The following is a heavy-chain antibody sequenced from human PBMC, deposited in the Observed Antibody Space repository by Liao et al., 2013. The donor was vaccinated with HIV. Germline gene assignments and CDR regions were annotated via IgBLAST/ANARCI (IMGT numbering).Heavy chain of an antibody. CDR1: GDSINGGNYF. CDR2: IYTSGNT. CDR3: ARLRRSGKHN. Sequence: QVELQESGPGLVKPSQTLSLSCTVSGDSINGGNYFLNWIRQPAGKGLEWLGRIYTSGNTDYNPSLKSRVTISLDTANNQFSLKLTSVTAADSAVYYCARLRRSGKHNWGQGILVTVSS. D-gene: IGHD3-10*01. J-gene: IGHJ4*02. V-gene: IGHV4-61*02.